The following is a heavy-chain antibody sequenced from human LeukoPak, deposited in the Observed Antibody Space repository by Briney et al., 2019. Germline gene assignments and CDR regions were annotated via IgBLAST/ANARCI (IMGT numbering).Heavy chain of an antibody. CDR3: ARGGRSTYFDWSPDY. Sequence: GGSLRLSCAASGFAFGDYSMNWVRQAPGKGLEWVSSISCSSSYIYYADSVKGRFTISRDNARSSLYLQMNSLRAEDTAVYYCARGGRSTYFDWSPDYWGQGTLVTVSS. CDR2: ISCSSSYI. D-gene: IGHD3-9*01. V-gene: IGHV3-21*01. J-gene: IGHJ4*02. CDR1: GFAFGDYS.